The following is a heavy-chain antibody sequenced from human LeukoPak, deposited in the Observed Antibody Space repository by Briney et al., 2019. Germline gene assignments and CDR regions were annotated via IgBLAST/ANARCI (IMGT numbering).Heavy chain of an antibody. D-gene: IGHD2-21*02. CDR3: ARGGFYCGGDCYVDY. Sequence: PSETLSLTCTVSGDSIGGSSYYWSWIRQPPGKGLEWIGEINHSGSTNYNPSLKSRVTISVDTSKNQFSLKLSSVTAADTAVYYCARGGFYCGGDCYVDYWGQGTLVTVSS. CDR2: INHSGST. CDR1: GDSIGGSSYY. V-gene: IGHV4-39*07. J-gene: IGHJ4*02.